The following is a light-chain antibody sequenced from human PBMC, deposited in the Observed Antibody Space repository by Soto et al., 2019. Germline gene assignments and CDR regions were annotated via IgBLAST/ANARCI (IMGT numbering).Light chain of an antibody. J-gene: IGLJ2*01. CDR1: SSVVCGYNY. CDR2: DVS. V-gene: IGLV2-14*03. CDR3: TSFTSTSTPRV. Sequence: QSALTQPASVSGSPGQSITISCTGASSVVCGYNYVSWYQHHPGKAPKLIISDVSNRPSGVSNRFSGSKSGNTASLTISGLQAEDEADYYCTSFTSTSTPRVFGGGTKLTVL.